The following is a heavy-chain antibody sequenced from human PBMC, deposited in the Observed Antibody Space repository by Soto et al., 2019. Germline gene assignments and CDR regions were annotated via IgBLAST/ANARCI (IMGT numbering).Heavy chain of an antibody. D-gene: IGHD3-10*01. CDR1: GYTFTGCY. V-gene: IGHV1-2*02. CDR3: ARDYGSGNPGVRRGYGMDV. CDR2: INPNSGGT. Sequence: GASVEVSCKASGYTFTGCYMRWVRQAPGQGLEWMGWINPNSGGTNYAQKFQGRVTMTRDTSISTAYMELSRLRSDDTAVYYCARDYGSGNPGVRRGYGMDVWGQGTTVTVSS. J-gene: IGHJ6*02.